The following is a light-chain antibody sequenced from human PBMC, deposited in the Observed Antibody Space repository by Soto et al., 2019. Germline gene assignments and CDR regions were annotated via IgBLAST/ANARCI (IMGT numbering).Light chain of an antibody. CDR1: QSVSSSY. J-gene: IGKJ2*01. CDR2: GAS. CDR3: QQYGNSPPNT. V-gene: IGKV3-20*01. Sequence: IVLTQSPGTLSLSPGERATLSCRASQSVSSSYLAWYQQKPGQAPRLLIYGASSRATGIPDRFSGSGSGTDFTLTISRLEPEDFAVYYCQQYGNSPPNTFGQGTKLEIK.